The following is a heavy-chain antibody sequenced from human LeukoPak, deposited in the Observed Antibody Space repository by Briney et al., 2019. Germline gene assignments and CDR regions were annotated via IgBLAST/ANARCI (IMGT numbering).Heavy chain of an antibody. CDR3: AREDSSGWYV. V-gene: IGHV3-21*05. Sequence: GGSLRLSCAASGFTFSSYSMNWVRQAPGKGLEWVSYISSSSSYIYYADSVKGRFTISRDNAKNSLYLQMNSLRAEDTAVYYCAREDSSGWYVWGQGTLVTVSS. CDR1: GFTFSSYS. J-gene: IGHJ4*02. CDR2: ISSSSSYI. D-gene: IGHD6-19*01.